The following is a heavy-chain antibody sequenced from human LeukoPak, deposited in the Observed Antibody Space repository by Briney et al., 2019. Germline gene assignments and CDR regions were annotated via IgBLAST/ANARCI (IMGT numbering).Heavy chain of an antibody. CDR2: MNPNSGNT. CDR1: GYTFTSYD. J-gene: IGHJ4*02. Sequence: SVKVSCKASGYTFTSYDINWVRQATGQGLEWMGWMNPNSGNTGYAQKFQGRVTMTRNTSISTAYMELSSLRSEDTAVYYCARGGRSTYYYDSSGYYGCDYWGQGTLVTVSS. CDR3: ARGGRSTYYYDSSGYYGCDY. D-gene: IGHD3-22*01. V-gene: IGHV1-8*01.